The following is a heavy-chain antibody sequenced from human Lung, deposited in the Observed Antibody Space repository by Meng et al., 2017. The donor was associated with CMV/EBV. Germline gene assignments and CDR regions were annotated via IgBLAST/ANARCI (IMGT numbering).Heavy chain of an antibody. CDR2: IPHRGSS. J-gene: IGHJ1*01. D-gene: IGHD3-10*01. Sequence: QVPLRASLQALCDPSQCPSLTCAASDDSITNHNWWAWVRQPPGKGLEWIGEIPHRGSSAYTPSLQSRVSMSIDKSKNQFSLKLTSVTAADTAVYHCLRRSGGSVWGQGTLVTSPQ. CDR1: DDSITNHNW. CDR3: LRRSGGSV. V-gene: IGHV4-4*02.